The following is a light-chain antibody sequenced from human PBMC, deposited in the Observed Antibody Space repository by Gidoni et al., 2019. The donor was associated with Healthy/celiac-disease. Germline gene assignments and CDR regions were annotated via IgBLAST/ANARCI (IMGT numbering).Light chain of an antibody. J-gene: IGKJ3*01. V-gene: IGKV3-11*01. Sequence: DIVLTQSPATLSLSPGERATLSCRASQSVSSYLAWYQQKPGQAPRLLIYDASNRATGIPARFIGSGSGTDFTLTIISLEPEDFAVYYCQQRSNRAWTFGPGTKVDIK. CDR3: QQRSNRAWT. CDR1: QSVSSY. CDR2: DAS.